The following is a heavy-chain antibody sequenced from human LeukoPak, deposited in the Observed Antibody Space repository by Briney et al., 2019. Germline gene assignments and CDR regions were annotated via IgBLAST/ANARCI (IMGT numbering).Heavy chain of an antibody. D-gene: IGHD4-11*01. CDR3: ARMAMTTNLPLDY. CDR1: GGSISSSRYY. CDR2: IYYSGST. V-gene: IGHV4-39*01. Sequence: SETLSLTCTVSGGSISSSRYYWGWIRQPPGKGLEWIGSIYYSGSTYYNPSLKSRVTISVDTSKNQFSLKLSSVTAADTAVYYCARMAMTTNLPLDYWGQGTLVTVSS. J-gene: IGHJ4*02.